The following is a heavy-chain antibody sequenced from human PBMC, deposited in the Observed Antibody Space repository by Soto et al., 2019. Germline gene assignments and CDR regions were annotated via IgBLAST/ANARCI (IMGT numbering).Heavy chain of an antibody. D-gene: IGHD3-22*01. CDR1: GYTFTSYG. J-gene: IGHJ4*02. CDR3: ARDRGAIDSSGYYLGLDY. CDR2: ISAYNGNT. Sequence: QVQLVQSGAEVKKPGASVKVSCKASGYTFTSYGISWVRQAPGQGLEWMGWISAYNGNTNYAQKLQGRVTMTTDTSTSTASMELRSLRSDDTAVYYCARDRGAIDSSGYYLGLDYWGQGTLVTVSS. V-gene: IGHV1-18*01.